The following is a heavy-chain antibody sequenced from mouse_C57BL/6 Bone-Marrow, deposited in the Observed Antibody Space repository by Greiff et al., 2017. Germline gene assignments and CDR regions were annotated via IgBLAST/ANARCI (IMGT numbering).Heavy chain of an antibody. CDR3: ARRSYDGYDWYFDV. CDR1: GFTFSSYG. V-gene: IGHV5-6*01. Sequence: EVHLVESGGDLVKPGGSLKLSCAASGFTFSSYGMSWVRQTPDKRLEWVATLSSGGSYTYYPDRVQGRFTISRDNAKHTLYMQMSSLKSEDTAMYCCARRSYDGYDWYFDVWGTGTTVTVSS. J-gene: IGHJ1*03. CDR2: LSSGGSYT. D-gene: IGHD2-3*01.